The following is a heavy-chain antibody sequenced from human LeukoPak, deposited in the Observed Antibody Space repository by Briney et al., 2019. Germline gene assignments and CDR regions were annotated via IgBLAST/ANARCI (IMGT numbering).Heavy chain of an antibody. CDR2: IIPIFGTA. V-gene: IGHV1-69*13. Sequence: SVKVSCKASGYTFTSYDINWVRQAPGQGLEWMGGIIPIFGTANYAQKFQGRVTITADESTSTAYMELSSLRSEDTAVYYCARDNETSDYYGDYYYYGMDVWGQGTTVTVSS. CDR1: GYTFTSYD. J-gene: IGHJ6*02. D-gene: IGHD4-17*01. CDR3: ARDNETSDYYGDYYYYGMDV.